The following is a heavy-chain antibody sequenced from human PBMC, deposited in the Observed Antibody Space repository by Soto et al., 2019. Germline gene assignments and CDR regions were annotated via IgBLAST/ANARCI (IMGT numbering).Heavy chain of an antibody. Sequence: GGSRRLSCAGSGVMFRSNWKIWVRQAPGKGLEWVANIKQDGSEKYYVDSVKGRFTISRDNAKNSLYLQMNSLRAEDTAVYYCASDRYEQWLARGDYWGQGTLVTVSS. J-gene: IGHJ4*02. CDR1: GVMFRSNW. V-gene: IGHV3-7*05. D-gene: IGHD6-19*01. CDR3: ASDRYEQWLARGDY. CDR2: IKQDGSEK.